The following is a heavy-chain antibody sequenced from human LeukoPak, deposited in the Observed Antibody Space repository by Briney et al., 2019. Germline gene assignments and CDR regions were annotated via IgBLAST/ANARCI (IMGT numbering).Heavy chain of an antibody. D-gene: IGHD3-22*01. Sequence: SETLSLTCTVSGGSISSYYWSWIRQPPGKGLEWIGYIYYSGSTNYNPSLKSRVTISVDTSKNQFSLKLSSVTAADTAVYYCARDDSSGYHLHDASDIWGQGTMVTVSS. J-gene: IGHJ3*02. V-gene: IGHV4-59*01. CDR3: ARDDSSGYHLHDASDI. CDR1: GGSISSYY. CDR2: IYYSGST.